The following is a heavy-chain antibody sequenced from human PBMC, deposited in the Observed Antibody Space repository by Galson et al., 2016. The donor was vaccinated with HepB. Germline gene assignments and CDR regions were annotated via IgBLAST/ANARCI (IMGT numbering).Heavy chain of an antibody. Sequence: LVKPTQTLTLTCTFSGFSLSTSGMCVSWIRQPPGKGLEWIGIIYYSGSTYNNPSLKSRVTISVDTSKNQFSLKLTSVTAADTAVYYCTRAYGGNSDSRLYYYAFDSWGQGTLVTVSS. V-gene: IGHV4-39*01. CDR1: GFSLSTSGMC. CDR2: IYYSGST. J-gene: IGHJ4*02. D-gene: IGHD3-22*01. CDR3: TRAYGGNSDSRLYYYAFDS.